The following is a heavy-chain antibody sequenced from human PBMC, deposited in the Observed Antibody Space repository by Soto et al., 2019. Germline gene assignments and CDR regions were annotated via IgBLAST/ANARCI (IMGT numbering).Heavy chain of an antibody. J-gene: IGHJ3*02. CDR3: GGDSSGYYYPDVFDI. Sequence: GGSLRLSCAASGFTFSSYSMNWVRQAPGKGLEWVSYVSSSSSTIYYADSVKGRFTISRDNAKNSLYLQMNSLRDEDTAVYYCGGDSSGYYYPDVFDIWGQGTMVTVSS. V-gene: IGHV3-48*02. CDR2: VSSSSSTI. D-gene: IGHD3-22*01. CDR1: GFTFSSYS.